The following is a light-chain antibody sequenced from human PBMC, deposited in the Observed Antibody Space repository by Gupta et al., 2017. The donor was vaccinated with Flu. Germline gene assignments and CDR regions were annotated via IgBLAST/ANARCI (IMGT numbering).Light chain of an antibody. J-gene: IGLJ3*02. CDR3: CSYIGGSSWV. Sequence: SITISCTGTSSDVGYYNLVSWYQHHPGKAPKLMIYEVRKRPSGVSNRFSGSKSGNTASLTISGLQAEDEADYYCCSYIGGSSWVFGGGTKLTVL. CDR1: SSDVGYYNL. V-gene: IGLV2-23*02. CDR2: EVR.